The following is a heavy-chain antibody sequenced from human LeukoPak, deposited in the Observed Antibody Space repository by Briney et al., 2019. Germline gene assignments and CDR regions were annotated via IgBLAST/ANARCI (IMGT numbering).Heavy chain of an antibody. CDR3: ARGVVPAATIKYYYMDV. CDR2: INPNSGGT. Sequence: ASVKVSCKASGYTFTGYYMHWVRQAPGQGLEWMGWINPNSGGTNYAQKFQGRVTMTRDTSISTAYMELSRLRSDDTAVYYCARGVVPAATIKYYYMDVWGKGTTVTVSS. J-gene: IGHJ6*03. CDR1: GYTFTGYY. D-gene: IGHD2-2*01. V-gene: IGHV1-2*02.